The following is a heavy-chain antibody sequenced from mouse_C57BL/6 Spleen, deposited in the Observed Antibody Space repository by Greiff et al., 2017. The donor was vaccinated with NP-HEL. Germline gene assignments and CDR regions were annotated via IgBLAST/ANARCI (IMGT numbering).Heavy chain of an antibody. CDR1: GFNIKDYY. V-gene: IGHV14-2*01. J-gene: IGHJ4*01. Sequence: EVKLQESGAELVKPGASVKLSCTASGFNIKDYYMHWVKQRTEQGLEWIGRIDPEDGETKYAPKFQGKATITADTSSNTAYLQLSSLTSEDTAVYYCASIYYGNYDYYAMDYWGQRTSVTVSS. CDR3: ASIYYGNYDYYAMDY. CDR2: IDPEDGET. D-gene: IGHD2-1*01.